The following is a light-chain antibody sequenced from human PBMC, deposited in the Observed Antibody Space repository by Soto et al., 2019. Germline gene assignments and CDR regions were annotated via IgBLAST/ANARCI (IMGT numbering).Light chain of an antibody. CDR2: DVT. Sequence: QSALTQPASVSGSHGQSITISCTGTGSDIGGNNYVSWYQQHPGKAPKLMIYDVTNRPSGVSNRFSGSKSGNTASLTISGLQAEDEADYYCSSYTTSSTLFGGGTKLTVL. CDR1: GSDIGGNNY. J-gene: IGLJ2*01. V-gene: IGLV2-14*03. CDR3: SSYTTSSTL.